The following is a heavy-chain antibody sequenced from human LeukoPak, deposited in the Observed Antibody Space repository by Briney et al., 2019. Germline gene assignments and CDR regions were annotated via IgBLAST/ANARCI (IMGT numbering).Heavy chain of an antibody. Sequence: ASVKVSCKASGYTFTSYYMHWVRQAPGHGLEWMGIVNPSGGSTSYAQKFQGRVTMTRDTSTSTVYMELSSLTSEDTAVYDCASSKRSGIAVGCFDFWGQGTLVTVSS. CDR1: GYTFTSYY. V-gene: IGHV1-46*01. J-gene: IGHJ4*02. CDR2: VNPSGGST. D-gene: IGHD2-15*01. CDR3: ASSKRSGIAVGCFDF.